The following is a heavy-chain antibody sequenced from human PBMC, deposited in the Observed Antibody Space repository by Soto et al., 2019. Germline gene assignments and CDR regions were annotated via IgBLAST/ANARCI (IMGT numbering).Heavy chain of an antibody. CDR3: VREAPCSNGVCQFDY. CDR1: VFTFSPYE. J-gene: IGHJ4*02. V-gene: IGHV3-48*03. CDR2: ISSIGSTI. Sequence: GPLRLSCAASVFTFSPYEMSWVRQGPGKGLEWISYISSIGSTIHYADSVKGRFSISRDNAKKSLFLQMNSLRAEDTAVYYCVREAPCSNGVCQFDYWGRGALVTVSS. D-gene: IGHD2-8*01.